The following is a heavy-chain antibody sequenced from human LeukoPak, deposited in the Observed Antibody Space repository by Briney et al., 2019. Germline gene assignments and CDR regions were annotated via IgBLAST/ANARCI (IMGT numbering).Heavy chain of an antibody. CDR1: GYTFTGYY. Sequence: ASVKVSCKASGYTFTGYYMHWVRQAPGQGLEWMGWINPNSGGTNYAQKFQGRVTMTRDTSISTAYMVLSRLRSDDTAVYYCARDLGRYCSGGSCYSSHTDYWGQGTLVTVSS. J-gene: IGHJ4*02. V-gene: IGHV1-2*02. CDR2: INPNSGGT. D-gene: IGHD2-15*01. CDR3: ARDLGRYCSGGSCYSSHTDY.